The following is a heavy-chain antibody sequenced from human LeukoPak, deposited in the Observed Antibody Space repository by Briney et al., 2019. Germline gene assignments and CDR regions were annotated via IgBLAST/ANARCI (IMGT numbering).Heavy chain of an antibody. CDR1: GCTFSSYS. CDR3: ARGGYSSGWYEYYFDY. V-gene: IGHV3-21*01. Sequence: GGSLRLSCAASGCTFSSYSMNWVRQAPGKGLEWVSSIGSSSSYIYYADSVKGRFTISRDNAKNSLYLQMNSLRAEDTAVYYCARGGYSSGWYEYYFDYWGQGTLVTVSS. J-gene: IGHJ4*02. CDR2: IGSSSSYI. D-gene: IGHD6-19*01.